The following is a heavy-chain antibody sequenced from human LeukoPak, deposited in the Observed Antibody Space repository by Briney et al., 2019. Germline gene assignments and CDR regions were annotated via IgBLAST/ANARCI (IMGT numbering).Heavy chain of an antibody. V-gene: IGHV4-31*03. CDR2: IYYSGST. CDR3: ARYYYGSGAGRHSRAVFDY. J-gene: IGHJ4*02. CDR1: GGSISSGGYS. D-gene: IGHD3-10*01. Sequence: SETLSLTCTVSGGSISSGGYSWSWIRQHPGKGLEWIGYIYYSGSTYYNPSLKSRVTISVDTSKNQFSLKLSSVTAADTAVYYCARYYYGSGAGRHSRAVFDYWGQGTLVTVSS.